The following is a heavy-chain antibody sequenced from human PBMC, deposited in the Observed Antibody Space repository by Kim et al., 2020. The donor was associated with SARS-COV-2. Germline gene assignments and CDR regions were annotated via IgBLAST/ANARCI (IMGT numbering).Heavy chain of an antibody. Sequence: SETLSLTCTVSGGSISSGGYYWSWIRQHPGKGLEWIGYIYYSGSTYYNPSLKSRVTISVDTSKNQFSLKLSSVTAADTAVYYCARRSGYSRIDYWGQGTLVTVSS. CDR3: ARRSGYSRIDY. CDR1: GGSISSGGYY. J-gene: IGHJ4*02. CDR2: IYYSGST. V-gene: IGHV4-31*03. D-gene: IGHD3-3*01.